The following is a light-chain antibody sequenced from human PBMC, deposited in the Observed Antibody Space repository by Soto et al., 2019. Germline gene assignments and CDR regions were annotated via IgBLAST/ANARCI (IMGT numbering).Light chain of an antibody. CDR1: QSVSNDF. Sequence: EIVLTQSPGILSLSPGERATLSCRASQSVSNDFLAWYQQKPGQAPRLLIYGASTRATDVPDRFSGSGSGADFTLTISRLEPEDFATYYCQQLNTYPVTFGGGTKVDVK. CDR3: QQLNTYPVT. J-gene: IGKJ4*01. V-gene: IGKV3-20*01. CDR2: GAS.